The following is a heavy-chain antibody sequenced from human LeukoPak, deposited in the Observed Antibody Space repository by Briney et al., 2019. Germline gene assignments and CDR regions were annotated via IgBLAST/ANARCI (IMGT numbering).Heavy chain of an antibody. V-gene: IGHV3-23*01. J-gene: IGHJ4*02. Sequence: PGGSLRLSCAASGFTFSNYVMSWVRQAPGKGLEWVSAIIGSNTSYADPLRGRFTTSRENSKNTLFLQMDTPRADDTAVYYCAKGSTDSRPYYFDFWGQGTLVTVSS. CDR2: IIGSNT. CDR3: AKGSTDSRPYYFDF. CDR1: GFTFSNYV. D-gene: IGHD6-13*01.